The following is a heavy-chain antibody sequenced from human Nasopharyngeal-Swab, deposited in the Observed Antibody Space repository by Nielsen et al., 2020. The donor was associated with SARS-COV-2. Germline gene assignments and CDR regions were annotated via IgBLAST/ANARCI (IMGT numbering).Heavy chain of an antibody. CDR1: GFPFSSYS. D-gene: IGHD3-3*01. CDR2: ISSSGSTI. CDR3: ARDKVTIFGVVIIPQDYGMDV. J-gene: IGHJ6*02. V-gene: IGHV3-48*04. Sequence: GESLKTSCAAPGFPFSSYSMNLVRQAPGKGLEWVSFISSSGSTIYYADSVKGRFTISRDNAKNSLYLQMNSLRAEDTAVYYCARDKVTIFGVVIIPQDYGMDVWGQGTTVTVSS.